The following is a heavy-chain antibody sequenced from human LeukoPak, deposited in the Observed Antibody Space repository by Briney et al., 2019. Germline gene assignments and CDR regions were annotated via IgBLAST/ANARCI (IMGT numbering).Heavy chain of an antibody. CDR1: GFIFDNYA. CDR2: ISEDGGST. Sequence: GGSLRLSCAAPGFIFDNYAIHWVRQAPGKGLEWVSLISEDGGSTFYADSVRGRFTISRDNTRKSLSLQMSSLRSEDTALYYCARESETSGWYDYWGQGTLVTVSS. J-gene: IGHJ4*02. CDR3: ARESETSGWYDY. D-gene: IGHD6-19*01. V-gene: IGHV3-43*02.